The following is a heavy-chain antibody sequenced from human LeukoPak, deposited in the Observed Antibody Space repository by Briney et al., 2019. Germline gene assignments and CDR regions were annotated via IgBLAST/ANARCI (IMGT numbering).Heavy chain of an antibody. CDR1: GFTVSSNY. D-gene: IGHD4-17*01. CDR2: IYSGGST. Sequence: GGSLRLSCAASGFTVSSNYMSWVRQAPGKGLEWVSVIYSGGSTYYADSVEGRFTISRDNAKNSLYLQMSSLRDEDTAVYYCARDSHYGDFLFDYWGQGTLVTVSS. CDR3: ARDSHYGDFLFDY. V-gene: IGHV3-66*01. J-gene: IGHJ4*02.